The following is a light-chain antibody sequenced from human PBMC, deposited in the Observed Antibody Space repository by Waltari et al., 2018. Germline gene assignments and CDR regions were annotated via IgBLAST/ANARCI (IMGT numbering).Light chain of an antibody. Sequence: EIVMTQSPATLSVSPGESAPLCCRASQSVISNLAWYQQKAGQAPRLLIYGASTRATGIPAMFSGSGSGTEFTLSISSMQSEDVAVYYCQQYTKWPPITFGQGTRLEI. J-gene: IGKJ5*01. CDR3: QQYTKWPPIT. V-gene: IGKV3-15*01. CDR1: QSVISN. CDR2: GAS.